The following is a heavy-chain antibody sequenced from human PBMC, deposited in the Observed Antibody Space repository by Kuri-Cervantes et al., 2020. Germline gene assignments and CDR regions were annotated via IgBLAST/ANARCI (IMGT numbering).Heavy chain of an antibody. D-gene: IGHD3-9*01. CDR3: ARGHLSFDFDP. V-gene: IGHV3-30-3*01. Sequence: GESLKISCVASGFGFSSFTSHWVRQAPDKGLEWVAAISTDGGRQYYLDSVRGRFTVSRDNSHNTLFLQMDSLRPEGTAVYYCARGHLSFDFDPWGQGTLVTVSS. CDR1: GFGFSSFT. J-gene: IGHJ5*02. CDR2: ISTDGGRQ.